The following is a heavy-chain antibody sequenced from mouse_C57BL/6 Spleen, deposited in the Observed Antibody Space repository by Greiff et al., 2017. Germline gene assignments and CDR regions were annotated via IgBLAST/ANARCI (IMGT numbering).Heavy chain of an antibody. CDR3: ARDKTLYGNHWYFDV. CDR1: GFTFSSYA. V-gene: IGHV5-4*01. Sequence: EVKLVESGGGLVKPGGSLKLSCAASGFTFSSYAMSWVRQTPEKRLEWVATISDGGSYTYYPDNVKGRFTISRDNAKNNLYLQMSHLKSEDTAMYYCARDKTLYGNHWYFDVWGTGTTVTVSS. J-gene: IGHJ1*03. D-gene: IGHD2-1*01. CDR2: ISDGGSYT.